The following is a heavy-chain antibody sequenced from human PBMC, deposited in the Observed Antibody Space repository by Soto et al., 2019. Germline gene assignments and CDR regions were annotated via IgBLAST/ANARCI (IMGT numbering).Heavy chain of an antibody. D-gene: IGHD3-16*01. CDR1: GFSFSNYA. CDR3: ANWGKSGSDF. J-gene: IGHJ4*02. V-gene: IGHV3-23*01. Sequence: GGSLRLSCAASGFSFSNYAMSWVRQAPGKGLEWVSGISGSAGSIYYTDSMRGRFTISRDNSHNTLYLNMNNLRAEDTAIYYCANWGKSGSDFWGQGTLVTVSS. CDR2: ISGSAGSI.